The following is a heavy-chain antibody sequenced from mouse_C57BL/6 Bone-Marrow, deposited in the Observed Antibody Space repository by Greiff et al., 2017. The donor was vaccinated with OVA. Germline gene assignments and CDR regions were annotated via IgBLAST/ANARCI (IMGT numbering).Heavy chain of an antibody. CDR1: GFTFSSYT. D-gene: IGHD2-5*01. CDR3: ARQKAYYSNYEVDY. V-gene: IGHV5-9*01. Sequence: EVHLVESGGGLVKPGGSLKLSCAASGFTFSSYTMSWVRQTPAKRLEWVATISGGGGNTYYPDSVKGRFTISRDNAKNTLYLQMSSLRSEDTALYYCARQKAYYSNYEVDYWGQGTTLTVSS. J-gene: IGHJ2*01. CDR2: ISGGGGNT.